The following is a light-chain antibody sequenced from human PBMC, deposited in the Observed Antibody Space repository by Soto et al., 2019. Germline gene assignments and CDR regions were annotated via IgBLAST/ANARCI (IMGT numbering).Light chain of an antibody. Sequence: EIVLTQSPGTLSLSPGERASLSCRASQSVSKNFLAWYQQKSGQAPRLLISGASNRATGIPDRFSGSGSGTDFSLTIDRLEPEDVAVYFCQQYGSSPPTVGGGTKVAIK. CDR2: GAS. J-gene: IGKJ4*01. CDR3: QQYGSSPPT. CDR1: QSVSKNF. V-gene: IGKV3-20*01.